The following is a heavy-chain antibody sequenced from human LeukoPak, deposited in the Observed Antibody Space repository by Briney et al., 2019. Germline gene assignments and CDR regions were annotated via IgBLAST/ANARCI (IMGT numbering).Heavy chain of an antibody. V-gene: IGHV3-74*01. D-gene: IGHD6-25*01. CDR1: EFTFSAYW. CDR3: ARENLAAAADY. Sequence: GGSLRLSCAASEFTFSAYWMHWIRQAPGKGLVWVSRIRGDGSMTNYADSVKGRFTISRDNAKNTLYLQMNSLRLEDTAVYYCARENLAAAADYWGQGTVVTVSS. CDR2: IRGDGSMT. J-gene: IGHJ4*02.